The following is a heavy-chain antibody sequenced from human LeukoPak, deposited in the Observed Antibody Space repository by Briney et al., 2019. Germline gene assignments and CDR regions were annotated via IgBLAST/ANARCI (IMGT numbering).Heavy chain of an antibody. Sequence: NSGESLKISCKRSGYSFTSYWIGWVRQMPGKGLEWMGIIYPGDSDTRYSLSFQGQVTISADKSISTAYLQWSSLKASDTAMYYCARLPNEYYYDSSGYYLDYWGQGTLVTVSS. CDR1: GYSFTSYW. D-gene: IGHD3-22*01. V-gene: IGHV5-51*01. J-gene: IGHJ4*02. CDR3: ARLPNEYYYDSSGYYLDY. CDR2: IYPGDSDT.